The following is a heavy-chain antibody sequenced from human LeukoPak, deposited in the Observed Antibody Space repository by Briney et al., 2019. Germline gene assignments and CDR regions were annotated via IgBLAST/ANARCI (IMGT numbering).Heavy chain of an antibody. CDR2: ISYDGSNK. J-gene: IGHJ4*02. V-gene: IGHV3-30-3*01. CDR1: RFTLRGYA. D-gene: IGHD6-19*01. Sequence: GGSLRLSCVASRFTLRGYAMHWVRQAPGKGLEWVAVISYDGSNKYYADSVKGRFTISRDNSKNTLYLQMNSLRAEDTAVYYCAKDRGLAVAGTTPLDYWGQGTLVTVSS. CDR3: AKDRGLAVAGTTPLDY.